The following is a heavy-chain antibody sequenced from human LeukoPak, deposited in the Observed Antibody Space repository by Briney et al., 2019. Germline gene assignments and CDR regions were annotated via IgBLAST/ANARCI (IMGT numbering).Heavy chain of an antibody. CDR2: IKQDGSEK. CDR1: GFTFSSYW. CDR3: ARQKVRFLEWPHFDY. V-gene: IGHV3-7*01. Sequence: GGSLRLSCAASGFTFSSYWMSWVRQAPGKGLEWVANIKQDGSEKYYVDFVKGRFTISRDNAKNSLYLQMNSLRAEDTAVYYCARQKVRFLEWPHFDYWGQGTLVTVSS. D-gene: IGHD3-3*01. J-gene: IGHJ4*02.